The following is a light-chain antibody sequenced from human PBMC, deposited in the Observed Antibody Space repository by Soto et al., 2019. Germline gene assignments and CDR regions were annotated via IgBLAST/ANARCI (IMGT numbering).Light chain of an antibody. CDR2: VAS. J-gene: IGKJ3*01. CDR3: QEYGSSRPLFT. Sequence: EIVLTQSPGTLSLSPGERATLSCRASQSVSSSYLAWYQQKPGQAPRLLIYVASSRATGIPDRLRGSGSGRDFTIAISRLEPEDFAVYYCQEYGSSRPLFTFGTGTKVDIK. CDR1: QSVSSSY. V-gene: IGKV3-20*01.